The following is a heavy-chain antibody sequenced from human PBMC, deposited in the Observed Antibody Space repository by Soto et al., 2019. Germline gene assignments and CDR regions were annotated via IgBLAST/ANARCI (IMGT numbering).Heavy chain of an antibody. J-gene: IGHJ6*02. CDR1: GFSLSTSGMC. Sequence: SGPTLVNPTQTLTLTCTFSGFSLSTSGMCVSWIRQPPGKALEWLARIDWDDDKYYSTSLKTRLTISKDTSKNQVVLTMTNMDPVDTATYYCARTLSYIGYYGMDVWGQGTTVTVSS. D-gene: IGHD1-26*01. V-gene: IGHV2-70*11. CDR3: ARTLSYIGYYGMDV. CDR2: IDWDDDK.